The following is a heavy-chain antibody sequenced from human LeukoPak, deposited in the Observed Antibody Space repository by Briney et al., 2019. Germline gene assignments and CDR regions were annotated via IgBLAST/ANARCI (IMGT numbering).Heavy chain of an antibody. CDR2: FFGGGST. Sequence: PGGSLDLPCEALGSPSVRNYGAWVRRAPGRGRDWFPVFFGGGSTYYADSVKGRFTISRDNSKNTLYLQMNSLRAEDTAVYYCAREGSDILTGYSFRYFDYWGQGTLVTVSS. CDR3: AREGSDILTGYSFRYFDY. D-gene: IGHD3-9*01. J-gene: IGHJ4*02. CDR1: GSPSVRNY. V-gene: IGHV3-53*01.